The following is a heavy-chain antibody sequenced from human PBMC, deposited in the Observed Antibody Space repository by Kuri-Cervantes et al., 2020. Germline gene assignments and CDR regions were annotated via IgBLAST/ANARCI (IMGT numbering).Heavy chain of an antibody. J-gene: IGHJ4*02. Sequence: SLKISCAASGFTFDDYAMHWVRQAPGKGLEWVSGISWNSGSIGYADSVKGRFTISRDNAKNSLYLQMNSLRAEDTALYYCAKDIYSSSSRYFDYWGQGTLATVSS. D-gene: IGHD6-13*01. V-gene: IGHV3-9*01. CDR2: ISWNSGSI. CDR1: GFTFDDYA. CDR3: AKDIYSSSSRYFDY.